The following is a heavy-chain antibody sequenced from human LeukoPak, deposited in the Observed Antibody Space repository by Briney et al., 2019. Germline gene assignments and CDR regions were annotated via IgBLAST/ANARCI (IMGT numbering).Heavy chain of an antibody. CDR2: IYSGGST. CDR1: GFTVSSNY. CDR3: AKTTDYYGSGWFDP. D-gene: IGHD3-10*01. J-gene: IGHJ5*02. V-gene: IGHV3-66*01. Sequence: GGSLRLSCAASGFTVSSNYMSWVRQAPGKGLEWVSVIYSGGSTYYADSVKGRFTISRDNSKNTLYLQMNSLRAEDTAVYYCAKTTDYYGSGWFDPWGQGTLVTVSS.